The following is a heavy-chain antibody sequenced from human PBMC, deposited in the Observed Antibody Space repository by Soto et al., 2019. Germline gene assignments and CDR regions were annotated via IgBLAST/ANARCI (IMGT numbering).Heavy chain of an antibody. CDR2: VSASGRSR. Sequence: EVQLMESGGGLVQPGGSLRLSCVGSGIEFSNYAMSCVRQAPGKGLEWVSIVSASGRSRYHADSVKGRFTISRDNSKNTLYLHMTNLRAEDTAVYYCAKDGNWLDVYYDVWGQGTPVTVSS. J-gene: IGHJ4*02. CDR1: GIEFSNYA. D-gene: IGHD3-16*01. V-gene: IGHV3-23*01. CDR3: AKDGNWLDVYYDV.